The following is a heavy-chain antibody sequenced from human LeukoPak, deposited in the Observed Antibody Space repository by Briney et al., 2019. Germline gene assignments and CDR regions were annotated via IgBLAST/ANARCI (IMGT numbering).Heavy chain of an antibody. J-gene: IGHJ4*02. D-gene: IGHD5-18*01. CDR1: GFXFSSYS. V-gene: IGHV3-48*02. CDR2: ISSSSNTI. Sequence: GGSLRLSCAASGFXFSSYSMNWVRQAPGKGLEWVSYISSSSNTIYYADSVKGRFTISRDNAKNSLYLQMNSLRDEDTALYYCVTDTSMGGLFDYWGQGTLVTVSS. CDR3: VTDTSMGGLFDY.